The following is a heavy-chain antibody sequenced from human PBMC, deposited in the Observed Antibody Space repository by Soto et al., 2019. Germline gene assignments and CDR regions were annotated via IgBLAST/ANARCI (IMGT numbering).Heavy chain of an antibody. J-gene: IGHJ4*02. CDR3: VKEFKGAFDH. CDR2: IFTGGTT. V-gene: IGHV3-53*01. CDR1: GFSVTSNF. D-gene: IGHD3-16*01. Sequence: PGGSLRLSCAASGFSVTSNFMSWVRQAPGKGLEWVSVIFTGGTTDYADSVKGRFTMSRDISRNTLYLQMNSLRAEDTAVYFCVKEFKGAFDHWGQGTLVTVSS.